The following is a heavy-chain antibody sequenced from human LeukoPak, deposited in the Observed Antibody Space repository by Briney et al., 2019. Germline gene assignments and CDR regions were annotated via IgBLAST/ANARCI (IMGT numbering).Heavy chain of an antibody. CDR1: GFTIRSLA. CDR3: AKDVRPGGGGMDV. Sequence: PGGSLRLSCAASGFTIRSLAMNWVRQAPGKGLEWVSTISDNGRSTHYADSVKGRFTISRDNSKNTLSLQMNSLKVEDTAVYYCAKDVRPGGGGMDVWGQGTTVTVSS. D-gene: IGHD3-10*02. CDR2: ISDNGRST. J-gene: IGHJ6*02. V-gene: IGHV3-23*01.